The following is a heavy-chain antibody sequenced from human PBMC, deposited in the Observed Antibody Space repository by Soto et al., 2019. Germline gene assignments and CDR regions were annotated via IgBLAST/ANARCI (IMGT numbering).Heavy chain of an antibody. CDR1: GGATTSDY. V-gene: IGHV4-59*01. CDR2: IFHSLGA. J-gene: IGHJ4*02. CDR3: VRDLNGSGDH. Sequence: SETLSLTCTVSGGATTSDYWSWIRQPPGKGLEWLGYIFHSLGAKYNPSLGSRGTISLDTSKNQLSLSLKSVTAADTAIYFCVRDLNGSGDHWGQGTLVTVSS. D-gene: IGHD3-10*01.